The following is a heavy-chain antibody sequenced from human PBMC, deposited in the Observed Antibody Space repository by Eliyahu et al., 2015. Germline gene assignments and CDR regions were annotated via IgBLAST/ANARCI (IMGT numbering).Heavy chain of an antibody. CDR3: ARGTATLDD. CDR1: GLTFAGXA. J-gene: IGHJ4*02. CDR2: IGGSGETT. D-gene: IGHD5-18*01. Sequence: EVLVLDSVGGXVQPGGSLRLSCTASGLTFAGXAVSWVRQTAEKGLEWVSSIGGSGETTYYADSVRGRFTISRDNSKNTAYLQMNSLRAEDTAIYFCARGTATLDDWGQGTRVTVSS. V-gene: IGHV3-23*01.